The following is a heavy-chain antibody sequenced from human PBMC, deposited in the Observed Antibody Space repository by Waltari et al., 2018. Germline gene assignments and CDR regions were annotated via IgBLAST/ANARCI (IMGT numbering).Heavy chain of an antibody. Sequence: EVQLVGSGGGLVKPGGSLRLSCAASGFTFSSYSMNWVLQAPGKGLEWVSSISSSSSYIYYADSVKGQFTISRDNAKNSLYLQMNSLRADDTAVYYCARLSTTVDYWGQGTLVTVSS. CDR2: ISSSSSYI. V-gene: IGHV3-21*01. J-gene: IGHJ4*02. D-gene: IGHD4-17*01. CDR3: ARLSTTVDY. CDR1: GFTFSSYS.